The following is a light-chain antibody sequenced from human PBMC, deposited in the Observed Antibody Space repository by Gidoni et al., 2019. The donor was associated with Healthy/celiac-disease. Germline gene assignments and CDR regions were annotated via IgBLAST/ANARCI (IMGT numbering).Light chain of an antibody. J-gene: IGKJ1*01. CDR1: QSLSGH. Sequence: EIVLMQSPATLYVSPGERATLPCRASQSLSGHLAWFQQKLGQAPRLLIYDATTRATGTPARFRGSLSGTEYTLAITALQSEDFAIYFCQQYHGWPPWTFGQGTKVEVK. CDR2: DAT. V-gene: IGKV3-15*01. CDR3: QQYHGWPPWT.